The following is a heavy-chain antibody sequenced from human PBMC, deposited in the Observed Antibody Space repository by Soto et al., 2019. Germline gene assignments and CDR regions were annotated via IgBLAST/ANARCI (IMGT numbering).Heavy chain of an antibody. CDR3: ATYYGDFSEYFQH. D-gene: IGHD4-17*01. J-gene: IGHJ1*01. V-gene: IGHV4-34*01. CDR2: INHRGRT. Sequence: QVQLQQWGAGLLKPSETLSLTCAVYGGSFSGYYWSWIRQHPGQGLEWIGEINHRGRTNYNPSLKSRVTISVDTSKNHFSLKLSSVTAADTAVYYCATYYGDFSEYFQHWGQGTLVTVSS. CDR1: GGSFSGYY.